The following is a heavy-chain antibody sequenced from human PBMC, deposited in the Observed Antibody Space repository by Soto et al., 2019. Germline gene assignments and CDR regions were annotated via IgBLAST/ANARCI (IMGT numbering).Heavy chain of an antibody. CDR2: ISPYDGYT. CDR3: ARGGYYDSSVPLNYHYYGMNA. V-gene: IGHV1-18*01. CDR1: GYTFTSYG. J-gene: IGHJ6*02. Sequence: QVQLVQSGAEVKKPGASVKVSCKASGYTFTSYGINWVRQAPGQGLEWLGWISPYDGYTNYAQILQGRVYMTTDTSPQTAYMALRSLRSDDTAMYYCARGGYYDSSVPLNYHYYGMNAWGQGTTVTVSS. D-gene: IGHD3-9*01.